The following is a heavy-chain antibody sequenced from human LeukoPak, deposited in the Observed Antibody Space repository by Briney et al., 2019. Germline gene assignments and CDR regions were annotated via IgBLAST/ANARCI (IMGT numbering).Heavy chain of an antibody. CDR1: GGTFSSYA. V-gene: IGHV1-69*13. CDR2: IIPIFGTA. J-gene: IGHJ4*02. D-gene: IGHD2-21*02. Sequence: SVKVSCKASGGTFSSYAISWVRQAPGQGLEWMGGIIPIFGTANYAQKFQGRVTITADESTTTAYMELSSLRSEDTAVYYCAANGYCGTDCYYYFDYWGQGTLVTASS. CDR3: AANGYCGTDCYYYFDY.